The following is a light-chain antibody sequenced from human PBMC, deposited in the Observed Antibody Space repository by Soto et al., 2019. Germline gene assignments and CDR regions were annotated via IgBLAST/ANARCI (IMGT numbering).Light chain of an antibody. CDR1: QSVNIN. J-gene: IGKJ4*01. CDR3: QQYNDWPPRT. Sequence: EIVMTQSPATLSVSPGERATLSCRASQSVNINLAWYQQKPGQAPRHLIYGTSTRATGVPARFSGSGSGTEFTLTICSLQSEDFAVYYCQQYNDWPPRTFGGGTKVDIK. CDR2: GTS. V-gene: IGKV3-15*01.